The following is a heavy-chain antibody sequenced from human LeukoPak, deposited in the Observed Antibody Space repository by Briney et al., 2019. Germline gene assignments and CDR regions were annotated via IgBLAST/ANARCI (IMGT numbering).Heavy chain of an antibody. D-gene: IGHD6-19*01. CDR1: GGSISSAT. CDR3: TILPIAVAGTHQNLFDY. CDR2: IRSKANSYAT. J-gene: IGHJ4*02. V-gene: IGHV3-73*01. Sequence: QPSETLSLTCTVSGGSISSATHYWGWFRQPPGRGLEWVGRIRSKANSYATAYAASVKGRFTISRDDSKNTAYLQMNSLKTEDTAVYYCTILPIAVAGTHQNLFDYWGQGTLVTVSS.